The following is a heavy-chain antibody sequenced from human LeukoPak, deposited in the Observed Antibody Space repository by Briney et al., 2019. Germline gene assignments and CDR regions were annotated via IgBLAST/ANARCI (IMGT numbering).Heavy chain of an antibody. Sequence: GGSLRLSCAASGFTFSSYSMNWVRQAPGKGLEWVSYISSSGSTIYYADSVKSRFTISRDNAKNSLYLQMNSLRAEDTAVYYCARYDYSNYDDWFDPWGQGTLVTVSS. CDR2: ISSSGSTI. CDR1: GFTFSSYS. J-gene: IGHJ5*02. CDR3: ARYDYSNYDDWFDP. V-gene: IGHV3-48*04. D-gene: IGHD4-11*01.